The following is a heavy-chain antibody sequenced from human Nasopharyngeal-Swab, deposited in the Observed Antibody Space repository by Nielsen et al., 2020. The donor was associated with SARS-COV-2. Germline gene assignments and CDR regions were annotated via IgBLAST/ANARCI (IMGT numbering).Heavy chain of an antibody. J-gene: IGHJ5*02. CDR3: ARDLPPVGCSGGSCYSP. D-gene: IGHD2-15*01. CDR1: GFTFSNAW. CDR2: IWYDGSNK. Sequence: GGSLRLSCAASGFTFSNAWMSWVRQAPGKGLEWVAVIWYDGSNKYYADSVKGRFTISRDNSKNTLYLQMNSLRAEDTAVYYCARDLPPVGCSGGSCYSPWGQGTLVTVSS. V-gene: IGHV3-33*08.